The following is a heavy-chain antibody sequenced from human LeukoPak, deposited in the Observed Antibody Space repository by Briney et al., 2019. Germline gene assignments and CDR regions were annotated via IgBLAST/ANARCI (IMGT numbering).Heavy chain of an antibody. J-gene: IGHJ4*02. CDR1: GGSISSGGYY. D-gene: IGHD2-2*01. Sequence: SQTLSLTCTVSGGSISSGGYYWSWIRQHPGKGLEWIGYIYYSGSTYYNPSLKSRVTISVDTSENQFSLKLSSVTAADTAVYYCARTRRSRLDYWGQGTLVTVSS. CDR3: ARTRRSRLDY. V-gene: IGHV4-31*03. CDR2: IYYSGST.